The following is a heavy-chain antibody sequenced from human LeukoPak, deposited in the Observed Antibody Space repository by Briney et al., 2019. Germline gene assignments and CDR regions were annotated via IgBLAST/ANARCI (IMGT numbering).Heavy chain of an antibody. CDR2: VCSNAACA. V-gene: IGHV3-64*02. J-gene: IGHJ4*02. Sequence: PGGSLRLSCAASGFSFSSYAIHWVRQAPGKGLEYVSAVCSNAACAYYADSVRGRFSMSRDNSKNTVWLQMDNLRVEDKAIYYCVRRDGYNFDYWGRGTLVTVSS. D-gene: IGHD5-24*01. CDR3: VRRDGYNFDY. CDR1: GFSFSSYA.